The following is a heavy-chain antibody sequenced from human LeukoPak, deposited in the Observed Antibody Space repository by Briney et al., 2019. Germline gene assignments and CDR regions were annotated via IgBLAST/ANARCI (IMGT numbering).Heavy chain of an antibody. D-gene: IGHD2-15*01. J-gene: IGHJ4*02. V-gene: IGHV4-39*01. CDR1: GVSISSSSYY. CDR3: ARHTVVVAATRDYFHY. CDR2: INYSGST. Sequence: PSETLSLTCPVSGVSISSSSYYWGWIRQTPGKGLEWIGSINYSGSTYYNPSLKSRVTISVDTSKNQFSLKLNSVTAADTAVYYCARHTVVVAATRDYFHYWGQGTLVAVSS.